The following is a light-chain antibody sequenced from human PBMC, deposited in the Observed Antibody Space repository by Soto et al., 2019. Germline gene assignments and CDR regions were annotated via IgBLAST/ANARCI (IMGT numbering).Light chain of an antibody. Sequence: QSALTQPASVSGSPGQSITISCTGTSSDVGRYNFVSWYQQHPGKAPKLMICEVTKRPSGVSNRFSGSKSGNTASLTISGLQAEDEADYYCCSDAGSGIYVFGTGTKLTVL. CDR1: SSDVGRYNF. CDR2: EVT. CDR3: CSDAGSGIYV. V-gene: IGLV2-23*02. J-gene: IGLJ1*01.